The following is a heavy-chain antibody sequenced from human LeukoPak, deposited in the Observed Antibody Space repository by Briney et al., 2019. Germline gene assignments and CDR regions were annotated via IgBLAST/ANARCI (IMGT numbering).Heavy chain of an antibody. D-gene: IGHD2-2*01. CDR1: GFTFSSYG. CDR2: ISYDGSNK. J-gene: IGHJ6*02. Sequence: GGSLRLSCAASGFTFSSYGMHWVRQAPGKGLEWVAVISYDGSNKYYADSVKGRFTISRDNSKNTLYLQMNSLRAEDTAVYYCAKDSAVVVVPAADVDTAMADIPREVLSYYYYGIDVWGQGTTVTVSS. CDR3: AKDSAVVVVPAADVDTAMADIPREVLSYYYYGIDV. V-gene: IGHV3-30*18.